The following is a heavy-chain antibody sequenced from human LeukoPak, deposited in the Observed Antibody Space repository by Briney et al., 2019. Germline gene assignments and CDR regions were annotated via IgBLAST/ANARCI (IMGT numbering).Heavy chain of an antibody. V-gene: IGHV4-59*01. CDR2: IYYSGST. CDR3: ARDKGGYYPQPFDY. D-gene: IGHD3-3*01. J-gene: IGHJ4*02. Sequence: SETLSLTCTVSGGSISSYYWSWIRQPPGKGLEWLGYIYYSGSTNYNPSLKSRVTISVDTSKNQFSLKLSSVTAADTAVYYCARDKGGYYPQPFDYWGQGTLVTVSS. CDR1: GGSISSYY.